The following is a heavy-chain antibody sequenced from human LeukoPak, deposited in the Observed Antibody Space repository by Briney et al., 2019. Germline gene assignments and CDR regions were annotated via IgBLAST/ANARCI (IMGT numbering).Heavy chain of an antibody. J-gene: IGHJ3*02. D-gene: IGHD3-9*01. CDR2: IYYSGST. V-gene: IGHV4-39*07. CDR3: ASYVLRYFDPDAFDI. CDR1: GGSISSSSYY. Sequence: SETLSLTCTVSGGSISSSSYYWGWIRQPPGKGLEWIGSIYYSGSTYYNPSLKSRVTISVDTSKNQFSLKLSSVTATDTAVYYCASYVLRYFDPDAFDIWGQGTMVTVSS.